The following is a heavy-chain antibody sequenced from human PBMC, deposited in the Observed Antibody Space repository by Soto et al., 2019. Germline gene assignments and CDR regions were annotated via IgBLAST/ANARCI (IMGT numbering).Heavy chain of an antibody. CDR3: ARDFTKSSSWPYYFDY. CDR1: GYTFTTYG. D-gene: IGHD6-13*01. CDR2: ISAYSGST. Sequence: QVPLVQSGAEVKKPGASVKVSCKASGYTFTTYGISWVRQAPGQGLEWMGWISAYSGSTKFAQKLQGRVTMTTDTSTTTAYMELRSLTSDDTAVYYWARDFTKSSSWPYYFDYWGQGTLVTVSS. J-gene: IGHJ4*02. V-gene: IGHV1-18*01.